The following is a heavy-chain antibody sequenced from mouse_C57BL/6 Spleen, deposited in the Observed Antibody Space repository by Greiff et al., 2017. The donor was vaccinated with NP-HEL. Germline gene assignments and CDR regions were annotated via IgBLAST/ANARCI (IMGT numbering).Heavy chain of an antibody. CDR2: IDPETGGT. D-gene: IGHD6-1*01. V-gene: IGHV1-15*01. CDR3: TRSSALYFDY. Sequence: QVHVKQSGAELVRPGASVTLSCKASGYTFTDYEMHWVKQTPVHGLEWIGAIDPETGGTAYNQKFKGKAILTADKSSSTAYMELRSLTSEDSAVYYCTRSSALYFDYWGQGTTLTVSS. CDR1: GYTFTDYE. J-gene: IGHJ2*01.